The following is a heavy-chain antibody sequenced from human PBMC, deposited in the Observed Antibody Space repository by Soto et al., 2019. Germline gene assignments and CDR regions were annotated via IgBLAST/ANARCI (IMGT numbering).Heavy chain of an antibody. CDR2: MSYDGSDT. Sequence: QVQLAESGGGGLQPGRSLRLSRVGSGFIFSNNGMHWVRQTPGKGLEWVAFMSYDGSDTFYSDSVKGRFTISRDNSKNILFLHMSNLRAEDTAMYYCTIVRVADSALDHWGQGTLVTVSS. CDR1: GFIFSNNG. V-gene: IGHV3-30*03. D-gene: IGHD3-10*02. CDR3: TIVRVADSALDH. J-gene: IGHJ4*02.